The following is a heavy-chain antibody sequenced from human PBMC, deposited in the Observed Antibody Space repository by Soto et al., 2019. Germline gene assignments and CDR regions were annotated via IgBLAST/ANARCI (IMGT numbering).Heavy chain of an antibody. V-gene: IGHV1-69*01. CDR1: GGTFSSYA. CDR2: IIPIFGTA. Sequence: QVQLVQSGAEVKKPGSSVKVSCKASGGTFSSYAISWVRQAPGQGLEWMGGIIPIFGTANYAQKFQGRVTITADESTSTAYMELSSLRSEDTAVYYCAKHIVVVTAHYYYGMDVWGQGTTVTVSS. J-gene: IGHJ6*02. D-gene: IGHD2-21*02. CDR3: AKHIVVVTAHYYYGMDV.